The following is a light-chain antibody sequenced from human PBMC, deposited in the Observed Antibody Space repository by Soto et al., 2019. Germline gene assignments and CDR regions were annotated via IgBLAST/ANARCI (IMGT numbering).Light chain of an antibody. CDR3: YSYRGYYNRV. CDR2: EVS. V-gene: IGLV2-14*01. CDR1: SSDVGGYNF. J-gene: IGLJ1*01. Sequence: QSALTQPASVSGSPGQSITIACTGTSSDVGGYNFVSWYQQHPGRAPKLLIYEVSRRPSGVSNRFSGSKSGDTASLTISGLQAEDEADYYCYSYRGYYNRVFGTGTKVTV.